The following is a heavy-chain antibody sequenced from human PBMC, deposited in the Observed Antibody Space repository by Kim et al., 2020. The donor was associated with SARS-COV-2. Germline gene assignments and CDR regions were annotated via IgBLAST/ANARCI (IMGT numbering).Heavy chain of an antibody. J-gene: IGHJ3*02. CDR2: IYYSGST. CDR1: GGSISSYY. D-gene: IGHD6-6*01. CDR3: ARVEGASIAAPHDAFDI. V-gene: IGHV4-59*01. Sequence: SDTLSLTCTVSGGSISSYYWSWIRQPPGKGLEWIGYIYYSGSTNYNPSLKSRVTISVDTSKNQFSLKLSSVTAADTAVYYCARVEGASIAAPHDAFDIWGQGTMVTVSS.